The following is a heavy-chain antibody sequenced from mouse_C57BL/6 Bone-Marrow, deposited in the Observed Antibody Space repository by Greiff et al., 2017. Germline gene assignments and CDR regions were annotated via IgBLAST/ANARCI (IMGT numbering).Heavy chain of an antibody. CDR2: IDPADSYN. CDR3: ARDYGNRAY. J-gene: IGHJ3*01. V-gene: IGHV1-50*01. D-gene: IGHD2-1*01. Sequence: QVQLQQPGAELVKPGASVKLSCKASGYTFTSYWMQWVKQRPGQGLEWIGEIDPADSYNNYNQKFKGKATLTVDTSSSTAYMQLSSLTSADSAVYYCARDYGNRAYWGQGTLVTVSA. CDR1: GYTFTSYW.